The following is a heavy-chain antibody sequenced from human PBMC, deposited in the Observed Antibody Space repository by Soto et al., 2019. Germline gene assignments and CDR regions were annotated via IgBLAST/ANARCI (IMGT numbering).Heavy chain of an antibody. D-gene: IGHD5-18*01. J-gene: IGHJ4*02. CDR3: AKGVDTAMVMFFFDY. CDR1: GFTFSSYA. CDR2: ISGSGGST. Sequence: GXLRLSCAASGFTFSSYAMSWVRQAPGKGLEWVSGISGSGGSTYYADSVKGRFTISRDNSKNTLYLQMNSLRAEDTAVYYCAKGVDTAMVMFFFDYWGQGTLVTVSS. V-gene: IGHV3-23*01.